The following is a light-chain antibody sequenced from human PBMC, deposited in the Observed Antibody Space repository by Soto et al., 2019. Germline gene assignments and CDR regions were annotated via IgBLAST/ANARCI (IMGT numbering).Light chain of an antibody. Sequence: QSVLTQSPSASGTPGQRVTISCSGGSSNIGSDTVNWYQHLPGTAPKLLIYTNNQRPSGVPDRFSGSKSGTSASLTISGLQSEDEAEYYCASWDDSLNGYVFGTGTKVTVL. CDR3: ASWDDSLNGYV. J-gene: IGLJ1*01. CDR1: SSNIGSDT. V-gene: IGLV1-44*01. CDR2: TNN.